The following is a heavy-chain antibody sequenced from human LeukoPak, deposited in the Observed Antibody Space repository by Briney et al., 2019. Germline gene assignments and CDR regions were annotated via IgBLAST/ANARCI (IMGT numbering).Heavy chain of an antibody. CDR1: GFAFSSYT. J-gene: IGHJ4*02. Sequence: GGSLRLSCAASGFAFSSYTMGWVRQAPGKGLDWVSSISVSGGSTYYADSVKGRFTISRDNSKNTLYVQINSLRAEDTAVYYCAKKTSYCGGDCYPYYFDHWGQGTLVTVSS. CDR2: ISVSGGST. CDR3: AKKTSYCGGDCYPYYFDH. D-gene: IGHD2-21*02. V-gene: IGHV3-23*01.